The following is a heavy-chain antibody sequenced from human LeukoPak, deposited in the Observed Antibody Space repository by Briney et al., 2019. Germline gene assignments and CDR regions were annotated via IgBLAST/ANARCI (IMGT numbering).Heavy chain of an antibody. J-gene: IGHJ4*02. D-gene: IGHD2/OR15-2a*01. CDR2: IYPSSGGT. CDR1: GYTFTNYH. V-gene: IGHV1-2*06. CDR3: ARDLPFED. Sequence: ASVKVSCKASGYTFTNYHMHWVRQAPGHGLEWTGRIYPSSGGTNYAQKFQGRITLTTDTSINTAYMELSRLRFDDTAVYYCARDLPFEDWGQGTLVTVSS.